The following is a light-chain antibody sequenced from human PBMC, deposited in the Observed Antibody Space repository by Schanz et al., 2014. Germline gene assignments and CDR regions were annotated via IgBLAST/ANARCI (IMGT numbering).Light chain of an antibody. V-gene: IGKV3-15*01. J-gene: IGKJ2*01. CDR2: GAS. CDR1: QRVNTN. CDR3: QQYNNWPMYT. Sequence: EIVMTQSPATLSVSPGERATFSCRASQRVNTNFLAWYQQKPGQAPRLLIYGASTRATGIPARFSGSGSGTEFTLTISSLQSEDFAVYYCQQYNNWPMYTFGQGTKLEIK.